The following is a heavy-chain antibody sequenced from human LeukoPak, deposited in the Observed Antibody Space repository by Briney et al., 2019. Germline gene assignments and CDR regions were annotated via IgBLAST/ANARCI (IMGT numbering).Heavy chain of an antibody. Sequence: PGGSLRLSCAASRFIFRNYGMHWVRQAPGKGLEWVAFISSDGTNKDYADSVKGRFSISRDNSKNTVYLQMNRLRADDTAVYYCVRDGYRDWGQGTLVTVSS. J-gene: IGHJ4*02. CDR2: ISSDGTNK. CDR1: RFIFRNYG. CDR3: VRDGYRD. D-gene: IGHD6-25*01. V-gene: IGHV3-30*04.